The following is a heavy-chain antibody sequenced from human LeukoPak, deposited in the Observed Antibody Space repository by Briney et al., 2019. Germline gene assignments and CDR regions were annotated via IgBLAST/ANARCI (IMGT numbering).Heavy chain of an antibody. D-gene: IGHD3-9*01. Sequence: TSETLSLTCTVSGGSISSYYWSWIGQPPGKGLEWIGYIYYSGSTNCNPSLKSRVTISVDTSKNQFSLKLSSVTAADTAVYYCARRGYDILTGYYYFDYWGQGTLVTVSS. V-gene: IGHV4-59*01. CDR1: GGSISSYY. CDR3: ARRGYDILTGYYYFDY. CDR2: IYYSGST. J-gene: IGHJ4*02.